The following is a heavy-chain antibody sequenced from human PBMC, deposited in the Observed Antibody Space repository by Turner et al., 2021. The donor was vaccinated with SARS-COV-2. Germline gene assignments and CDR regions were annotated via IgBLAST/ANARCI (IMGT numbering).Heavy chain of an antibody. Sequence: QVQLQESGPGLVKPSQTLSLTRTVSGDSICGYYWSWIRQPAGKGLEWVGRMYASGSTNDNPTRKSRVTMSLASSKNQFYLKLNTVTAADTDMCYCAKSGTGRYFDWQLLIDYWGQGTLVTVSS. D-gene: IGHD3-9*01. CDR1: GDSICGYY. V-gene: IGHV4-4*07. CDR3: AKSGTGRYFDWQLLIDY. CDR2: MYASGST. J-gene: IGHJ4*02.